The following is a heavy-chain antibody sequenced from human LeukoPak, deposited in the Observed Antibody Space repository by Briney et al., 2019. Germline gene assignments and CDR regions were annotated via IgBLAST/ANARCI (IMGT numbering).Heavy chain of an antibody. Sequence: EASVKVSCKASGGTFSNYAISWVRQAPGQGLEWMGGIIPIFGTANYAQKFRGRVTITADKSTRTAYMELSSLRSEDTAVYYCARDNDPRDPPHFDYWGQGTLVTVSS. V-gene: IGHV1-69*06. D-gene: IGHD3-16*01. J-gene: IGHJ4*02. CDR2: IIPIFGTA. CDR1: GGTFSNYA. CDR3: ARDNDPRDPPHFDY.